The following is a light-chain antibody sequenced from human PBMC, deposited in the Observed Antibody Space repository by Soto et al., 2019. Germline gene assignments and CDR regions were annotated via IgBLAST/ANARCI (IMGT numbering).Light chain of an antibody. J-gene: IGLJ3*02. Sequence: QPVLTQSPSASASLGASVKLTCTLSSGHSNYAIAWHQQQPETGPRYLMKVNSGGSHIKGDGIPDRFSGSSSGAERYLFISSLQSEDEADYYCSSYAGSNNLVFGGGTKLTVL. CDR2: VNSGGSH. CDR1: SGHSNYA. V-gene: IGLV4-69*01. CDR3: SSYAGSNNLV.